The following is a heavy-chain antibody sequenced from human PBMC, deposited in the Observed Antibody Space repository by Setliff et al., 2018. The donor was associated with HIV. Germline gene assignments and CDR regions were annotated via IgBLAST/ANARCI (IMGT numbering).Heavy chain of an antibody. Sequence: PSETLSLTCTVSGGSIGNYYWNWIRQSPGKGLEWIAYIYYNGNRNYNPSLKSRVTISVDTTKNQFSLKMASVTAADTAVYYCAREGRWLEHPYCFAVWGQGRLVTVSS. J-gene: IGHJ1*01. V-gene: IGHV4-59*01. CDR1: GGSIGNYY. CDR2: IYYNGNR. CDR3: AREGRWLEHPYCFAV. D-gene: IGHD2-15*01.